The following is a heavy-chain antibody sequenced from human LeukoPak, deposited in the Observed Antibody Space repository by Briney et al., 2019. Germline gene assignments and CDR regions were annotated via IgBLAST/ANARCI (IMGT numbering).Heavy chain of an antibody. CDR3: AKAEWGSDAFDI. J-gene: IGHJ3*02. CDR2: ISGGGGTT. Sequence: GGSLRLSCAASGFTFSSYAMSWVRQAPGKGLEWVSAISGGGGTTYYADSVKGRFTISRDNSKSTLYLQMNSLRAEDTTVYYCAKAEWGSDAFDIWGQGTMVTVSS. CDR1: GFTFSSYA. V-gene: IGHV3-23*01. D-gene: IGHD1-26*01.